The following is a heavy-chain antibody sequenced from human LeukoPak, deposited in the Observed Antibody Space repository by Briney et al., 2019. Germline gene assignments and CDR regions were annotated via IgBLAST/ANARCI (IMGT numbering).Heavy chain of an antibody. CDR3: ARVVAGTLGTFDY. D-gene: IGHD6-19*01. V-gene: IGHV1-2*02. CDR2: ISPNSGGT. J-gene: IGHJ4*02. CDR1: GYTFTGYY. Sequence: ASVKVSCKASGYTFTGYYMHWVRQAPGQGLEWMGWISPNSGGTNYAQKFQGRVTMTRNTSISTAYMELSSLRSEDTAVYYCARVVAGTLGTFDYWGQGTLVTVSS.